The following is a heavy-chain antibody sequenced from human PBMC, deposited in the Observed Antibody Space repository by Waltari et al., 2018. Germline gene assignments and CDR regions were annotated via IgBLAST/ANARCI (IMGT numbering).Heavy chain of an antibody. V-gene: IGHV3-23*01. CDR2: ISGSGGST. J-gene: IGHJ4*02. D-gene: IGHD6-19*01. Sequence: EVQLLESGGGLVQPGGSLRLSCAASGFTFSSYAMPWVRQAPGKGLEWVSAISGSGGSTYYADSVKGRFTISRDNSKNTLYLQMNSLRAEDTAVYYCAKDQVGYSSGDYFDYWGQGTLVTVSS. CDR3: AKDQVGYSSGDYFDY. CDR1: GFTFSSYA.